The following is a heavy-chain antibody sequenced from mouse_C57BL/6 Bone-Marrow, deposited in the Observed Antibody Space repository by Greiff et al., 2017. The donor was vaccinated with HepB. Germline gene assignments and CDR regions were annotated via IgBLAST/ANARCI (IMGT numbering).Heavy chain of an antibody. D-gene: IGHD2-1*01. V-gene: IGHV1-18*01. CDR3: ARLSGNYWYFDV. CDR2: INPNNGGT. Sequence: EVQLQQSGPELVKPGASVKIPCKASGYTFTDYNMDWVKQSHGKSLEWIGDINPNNGGTIYNQKFKGKATLTVDKSSSTAYMELRSLTSEDTAVYYCARLSGNYWYFDVWGTGTTVTVSS. J-gene: IGHJ1*03. CDR1: GYTFTDYN.